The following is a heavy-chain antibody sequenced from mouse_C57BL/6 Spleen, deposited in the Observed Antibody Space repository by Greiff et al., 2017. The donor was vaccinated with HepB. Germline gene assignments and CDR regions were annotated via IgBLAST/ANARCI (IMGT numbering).Heavy chain of an antibody. Sequence: EVQLQQSGPELVKPGASVKISCKASGYTFTDYYMNWVKQSHGKSLEWIGDINPNNGGTSYNQKFKGKATLTVDKSSSTAYMELRSLTSEDSAVYYCARYPHYYGSSYGYFDYWGQGTTLTVSS. CDR2: INPNNGGT. J-gene: IGHJ2*01. CDR1: GYTFTDYY. V-gene: IGHV1-26*01. CDR3: ARYPHYYGSSYGYFDY. D-gene: IGHD1-1*01.